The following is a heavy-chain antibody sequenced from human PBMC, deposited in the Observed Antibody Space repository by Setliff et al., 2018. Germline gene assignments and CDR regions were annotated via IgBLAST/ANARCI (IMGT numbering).Heavy chain of an antibody. V-gene: IGHV1-2*02. CDR1: GYNFRNYG. CDR3: AREPYDYIWGSYRSPYFDH. D-gene: IGHD3-16*02. J-gene: IGHJ4*02. CDR2: INPKTGGT. Sequence: ASVKVSCKTSGYNFRNYGISWVRQVPGQGLGWMGWINPKTGGTNYAQKFQGRVTMTRDASINTAFMHLSSLKSDDMAVYYCAREPYDYIWGSYRSPYFDHWGQGALVTVSS.